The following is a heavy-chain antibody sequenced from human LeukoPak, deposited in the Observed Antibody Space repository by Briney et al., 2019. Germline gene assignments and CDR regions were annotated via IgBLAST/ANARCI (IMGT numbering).Heavy chain of an antibody. D-gene: IGHD3-16*02. CDR2: INPSGGGA. V-gene: IGHV1-46*01. CDR3: AREDMFYDYVSGTYPYFDF. CDR1: GGTFSSYA. Sequence: GASVKVSCKASGGTFSSYAFSWVRQVPGQGLEWMGVINPSGGGANYGQTFQGRVTMTRDTSTSTVYMELSSLRSEDSAVYYCAREDMFYDYVSGTYPYFDFWGQGTLVIVSS. J-gene: IGHJ4*02.